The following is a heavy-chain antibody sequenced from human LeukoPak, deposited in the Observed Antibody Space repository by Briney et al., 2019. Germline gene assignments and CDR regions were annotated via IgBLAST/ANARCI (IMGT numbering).Heavy chain of an antibody. V-gene: IGHV1-18*01. J-gene: IGHJ3*02. CDR2: ISAYNGNT. CDR3: ARDSPYICSGGGCYGGAFDT. Sequence: ASVKVSCKASGYTFTSYGISWVRQAPGQGLEWMGWISAYNGNTNYAQKLQGRVTMTTDTSTSTAYMELRSLRSDDTAVYYCARDSPYICSGGGCYGGAFDTWRQGTMVTVSS. D-gene: IGHD2-15*01. CDR1: GYTFTSYG.